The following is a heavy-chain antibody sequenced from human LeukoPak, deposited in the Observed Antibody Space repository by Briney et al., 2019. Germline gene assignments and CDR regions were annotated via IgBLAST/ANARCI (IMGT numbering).Heavy chain of an antibody. Sequence: ASVKVSCKASGYTFTSYDINWVRQATGQGLEWMGWMNPNSGNTGYAQKFQGRVTMTRNTSISTAYMELSSLRSEDTAVYYCARSALPNYDFWSGYLISRYYYYGMDVWGQGTTVTVSS. J-gene: IGHJ6*02. CDR2: MNPNSGNT. CDR3: ARSALPNYDFWSGYLISRYYYYGMDV. D-gene: IGHD3-3*01. V-gene: IGHV1-8*01. CDR1: GYTFTSYD.